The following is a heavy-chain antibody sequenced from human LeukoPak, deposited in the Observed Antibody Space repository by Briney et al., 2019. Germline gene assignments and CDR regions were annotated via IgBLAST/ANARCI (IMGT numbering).Heavy chain of an antibody. D-gene: IGHD6-13*01. J-gene: IGHJ4*02. V-gene: IGHV3-53*05. Sequence: PGGSLRLSCAASGFTVSSNYMSWVRQAPGKGLEWVSVMYSGGGTYYADSVRGRFTITRDNSKNTVYLQMNSLRAIDTAVYYCATTMAAVAYYFDYWGQGALVTVSS. CDR3: ATTMAAVAYYFDY. CDR1: GFTVSSNY. CDR2: MYSGGGT.